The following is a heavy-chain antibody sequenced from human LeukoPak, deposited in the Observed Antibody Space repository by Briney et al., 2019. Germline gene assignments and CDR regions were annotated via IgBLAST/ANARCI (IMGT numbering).Heavy chain of an antibody. V-gene: IGHV6-1*01. Sequence: SQTLSLTCAISGDSVSSNSAAWNWIRQSPSRGLEWLGRTYYRSKWYNDYAVSVKSRITINPDTFKNQFSLQLNSVTPEDTAVYYCARGPSPFLRYFDWPHNWFDPWGQGTLVTVSS. D-gene: IGHD3-9*01. CDR1: GDSVSSNSAA. J-gene: IGHJ5*02. CDR3: ARGPSPFLRYFDWPHNWFDP. CDR2: TYYRSKWYN.